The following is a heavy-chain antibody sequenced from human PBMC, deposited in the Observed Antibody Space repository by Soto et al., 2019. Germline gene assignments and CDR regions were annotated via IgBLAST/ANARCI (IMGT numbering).Heavy chain of an antibody. D-gene: IGHD2-15*01. J-gene: IGHJ4*02. CDR2: ISGSGGST. Sequence: PGGSLRLSCAASGFTFSSYAMSWVRQAPGKGLEWVSAISGSGGSTYYADSVKGRFTISRDNSKNTLYLQMNSLRAEDTAVYYCANDLSGGHRPSVSRNYYFHYWGQGTLVTVSS. CDR1: GFTFSSYA. CDR3: ANDLSGGHRPSVSRNYYFHY. V-gene: IGHV3-23*01.